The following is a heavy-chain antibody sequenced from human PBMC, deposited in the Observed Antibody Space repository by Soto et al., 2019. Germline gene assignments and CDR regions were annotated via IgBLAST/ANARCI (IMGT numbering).Heavy chain of an antibody. J-gene: IGHJ6*02. CDR2: IRDKVKNYAT. D-gene: IGHD3-3*01. Sequence: EVQLVESGGGLVQPGGSLKLSCAASGFTFSGSAIHWVRQASGKGREWVGGIRDKVKNYATAYAASVTGRFTISRDDSKNMAYLQMNSLKTDDTAVYYCGYDFWSGYYSVGQTSGMDVWGQGTTVTVSS. CDR3: GYDFWSGYYSVGQTSGMDV. V-gene: IGHV3-73*02. CDR1: GFTFSGSA.